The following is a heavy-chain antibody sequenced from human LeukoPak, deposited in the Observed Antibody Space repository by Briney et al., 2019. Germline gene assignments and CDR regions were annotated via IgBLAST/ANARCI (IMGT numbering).Heavy chain of an antibody. CDR1: GGTFSSYA. Sequence: SVKVSCKASGGTFSSYAIRWVRQAPGQGLEWMGGIIPIFGTANYAQKFQGRVTITTDESTSTAYMELSSLRSEDTAVYYCAVTWNYCGGDCYSAFDIWGQGTMVTVSS. D-gene: IGHD2-21*01. V-gene: IGHV1-69*05. CDR2: IIPIFGTA. CDR3: AVTWNYCGGDCYSAFDI. J-gene: IGHJ3*02.